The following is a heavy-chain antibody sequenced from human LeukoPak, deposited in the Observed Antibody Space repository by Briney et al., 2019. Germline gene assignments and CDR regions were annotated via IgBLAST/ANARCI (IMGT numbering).Heavy chain of an antibody. CDR1: GGSFSGYY. V-gene: IGHV4-34*01. CDR3: ARGPYSYDSSGAFDI. J-gene: IGHJ3*02. D-gene: IGHD3-22*01. Sequence: SETLSLTCAVYGGSFSGYYWSWIRQPPGKGLEWIGEINHSGSTNYNPSLKSRVTISVDTPKNQFSLKLSSVTAADTAVYFCARGPYSYDSSGAFDILGQGTMVTVSS. CDR2: INHSGST.